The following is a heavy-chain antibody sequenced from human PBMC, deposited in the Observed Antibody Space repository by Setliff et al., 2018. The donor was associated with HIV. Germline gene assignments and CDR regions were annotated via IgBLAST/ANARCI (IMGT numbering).Heavy chain of an antibody. J-gene: IGHJ6*03. CDR3: AMTLRLFDWGYMDV. CDR1: GVAISGSTYY. V-gene: IGHV4-39*02. CDR2: VHHTGSS. D-gene: IGHD3-9*01. Sequence: PSETLSLTCAATGVAISGSTYYWAWIRQSPGRGLQWIGSVHHTGSSYRNPSLKSRLTISIDTSRNHFSLNLTTVTAADTAVYYCAMTLRLFDWGYMDVWGKGTTVTVSS.